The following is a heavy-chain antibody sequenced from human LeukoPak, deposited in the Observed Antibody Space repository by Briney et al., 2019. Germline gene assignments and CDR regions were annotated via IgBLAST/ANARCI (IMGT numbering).Heavy chain of an antibody. J-gene: IGHJ3*02. Sequence: SETLSLTCTVSGGSISSYYWSWIRQPPGKGLEWIGYVYYSGSTNYNPSLKSRVTISVDTSKNQFSLKLSSVTAADTAVYYCARAAMVRGSPTAFDIWGQGTMVTVSS. D-gene: IGHD3-10*01. V-gene: IGHV4-59*01. CDR3: ARAAMVRGSPTAFDI. CDR2: VYYSGST. CDR1: GGSISSYY.